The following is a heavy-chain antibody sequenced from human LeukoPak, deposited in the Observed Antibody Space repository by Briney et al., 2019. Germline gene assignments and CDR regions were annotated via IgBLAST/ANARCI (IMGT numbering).Heavy chain of an antibody. CDR2: ITSSGNAI. CDR3: ARDGHHYYGMDV. Sequence: PGGSLGLSCAASGFTFSSYEMNWVRQAPGKGLEWVSYITSSGNAILYADSVKGRFTISRDNAKNSLYLQMNSLRAEDTALYYCARDGHHYYGMDVWGQGTTVTVSS. J-gene: IGHJ6*02. CDR1: GFTFSSYE. V-gene: IGHV3-48*03.